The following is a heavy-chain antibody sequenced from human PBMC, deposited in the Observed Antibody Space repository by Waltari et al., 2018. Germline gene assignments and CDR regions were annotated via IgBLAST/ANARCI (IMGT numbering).Heavy chain of an antibody. J-gene: IGHJ4*02. Sequence: QVQLQESGPGLVKPSQTLSLTCTVSGGSISSGSYYWSWIRQPAGKGLEWIGRIYTSGSTNYNPSLKSRVTISVDTSKNQFSLKLSSVTAADTAVYYCAREQGPGADYYDSSGYSDYWGQGTLVTVSS. V-gene: IGHV4-61*02. CDR2: IYTSGST. CDR3: AREQGPGADYYDSSGYSDY. D-gene: IGHD3-22*01. CDR1: GGSISSGSYY.